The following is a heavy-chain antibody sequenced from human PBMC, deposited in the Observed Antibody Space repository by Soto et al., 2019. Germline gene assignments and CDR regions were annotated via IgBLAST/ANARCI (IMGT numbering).Heavy chain of an antibody. CDR2: IYSGGST. J-gene: IGHJ5*02. CDR1: GFTVSSNY. CDR3: ARDRTSYSYGQNWFDP. D-gene: IGHD5-18*01. Sequence: GGSLRLSCAASGFTVSSNYMSWVRQAPGKGLEWVSVIYSGGSTYYADSVKGRFTISRDNSKNTLYLQMNSLRAEDTAVYYCARDRTSYSYGQNWFDPWGQGTLVTVSS. V-gene: IGHV3-66*01.